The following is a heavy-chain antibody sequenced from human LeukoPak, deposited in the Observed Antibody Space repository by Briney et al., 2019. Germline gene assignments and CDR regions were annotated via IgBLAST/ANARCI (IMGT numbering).Heavy chain of an antibody. Sequence: GGSLRLSCVASGFTFRSHAMAWVRQAPGKGLEWVSGISGSGGNAYYADSVKGRFTISRDNSKNTLYLQMNSLSAEDTAVYYCAVEKSDSPDYWGQGTLVTVSS. D-gene: IGHD3-22*01. CDR3: AVEKSDSPDY. J-gene: IGHJ4*02. CDR2: ISGSGGNA. CDR1: GFTFRSHA. V-gene: IGHV3-23*01.